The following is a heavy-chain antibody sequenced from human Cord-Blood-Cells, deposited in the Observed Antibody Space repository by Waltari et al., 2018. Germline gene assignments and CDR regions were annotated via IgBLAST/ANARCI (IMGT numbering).Heavy chain of an antibody. J-gene: IGHJ5*02. CDR2: IIPIFGTA. V-gene: IGHV1-69*06. Sequence: QVQLVQSGAEVKKPGSSVKVSCKASGGTFSSYAISWVRQAPGQGLEWMGGIIPIFGTANYAQKFQGRVTITADKSTSTAYMELSSLRSEDTAVYYCARIQSGGDYRPYNWNYVGWFDPWGQGTLVTVSS. CDR3: ARIQSGGDYRPYNWNYVGWFDP. CDR1: GGTFSSYA. D-gene: IGHD1-7*01.